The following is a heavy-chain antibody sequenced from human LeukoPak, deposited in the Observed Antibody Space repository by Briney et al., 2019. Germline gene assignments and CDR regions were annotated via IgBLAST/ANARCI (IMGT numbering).Heavy chain of an antibody. V-gene: IGHV3-30*07. CDR2: ISYDGSNK. Sequence: GGSLRLSCAASGFTFSSYAMHWVRQAPGKGLEWVAVISYDGSNKYYADSVKGRFTISRDNSKNTLYLQMNSLKTEDTAVYHCTTFQLIMVRGVIIATEYFQHWGQGILVTVSP. D-gene: IGHD3-10*01. CDR1: GFTFSSYA. J-gene: IGHJ1*01. CDR3: TTFQLIMVRGVIIATEYFQH.